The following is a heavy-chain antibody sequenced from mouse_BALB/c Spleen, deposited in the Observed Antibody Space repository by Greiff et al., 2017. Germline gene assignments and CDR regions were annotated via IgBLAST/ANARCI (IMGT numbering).Heavy chain of an antibody. CDR1: EYEFPSHD. CDR2: INSDGGST. Sequence: DVKLVESGGGLVQPGESLKLSCESNEYEFPSHDMSWVRKTPEKRLELVAAINSDGGSTYYPDTMERRFIISRDNTKKTLYLQMSSLRSEDTALYYCARPMITPAWFAYWGQGTLVTVSA. CDR3: ARPMITPAWFAY. D-gene: IGHD2-4*01. J-gene: IGHJ3*01. V-gene: IGHV5-2*01.